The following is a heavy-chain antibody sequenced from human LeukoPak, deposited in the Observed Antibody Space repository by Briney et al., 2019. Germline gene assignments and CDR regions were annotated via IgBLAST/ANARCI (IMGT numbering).Heavy chain of an antibody. J-gene: IGHJ4*02. D-gene: IGHD3-22*01. CDR3: TRDHYEADYYDSTGDFDY. V-gene: IGHV3-49*03. CDR1: GFTFGDYA. CDR2: IRSKAYGGTT. Sequence: GGSLRLSCTASGFTFGDYAMSWFRQAPGKGLEWVGFIRSKAYGGTTEYAASVKGRFTISRDDSKSIAYLQMNSLKTEDTAVYYCTRDHYEADYYDSTGDFDYWGQGTLVTVSS.